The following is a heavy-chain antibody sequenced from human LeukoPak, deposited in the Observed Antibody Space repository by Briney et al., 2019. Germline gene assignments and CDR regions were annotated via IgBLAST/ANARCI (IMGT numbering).Heavy chain of an antibody. D-gene: IGHD3-10*01. CDR2: INPNSGGT. Sequence: ASVKVSCKASGYTFTGYYMHWVRQAPGQGREWMGWINPNSGGTNYAQKFQGRVTMTRDTSISTAYMELSRLRSDDTAVYYCARVMGYYGSGSYLLLDAFDIWGQGTMVTVSS. V-gene: IGHV1-2*02. CDR1: GYTFTGYY. J-gene: IGHJ3*02. CDR3: ARVMGYYGSGSYLLLDAFDI.